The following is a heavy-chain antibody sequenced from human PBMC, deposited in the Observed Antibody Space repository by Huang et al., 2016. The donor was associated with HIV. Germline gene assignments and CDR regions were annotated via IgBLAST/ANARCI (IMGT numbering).Heavy chain of an antibody. CDR1: GDSVSSHY. Sequence: QVRLQESGPGLVKPSETLSLSCTVSGDSVSSHYWGWIRHPPGKGLEWIGTVYDSGTTKYNPRLKNRITISGDTAKNGFSLNITSVSAADTAMYFCVRDQGRLAVGGIDNWFDPWGQGALVTVSS. V-gene: IGHV4-59*02. CDR2: VYDSGTT. J-gene: IGHJ5*02. CDR3: VRDQGRLAVGGIDNWFDP. D-gene: IGHD6-19*01.